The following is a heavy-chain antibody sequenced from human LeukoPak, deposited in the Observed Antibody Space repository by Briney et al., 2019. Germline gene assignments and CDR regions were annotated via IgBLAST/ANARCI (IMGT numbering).Heavy chain of an antibody. Sequence: SETLSLTCTVSVDSVIRGGYYWSWLRQPPGKRLEWIGYVFNSEGTNYSPSLRSRVTISADTSKNQFSLKLTSVTAADTAIYYCARGSNYFDYWGQGILVTVSS. CDR1: VDSVIRGGYY. J-gene: IGHJ4*02. CDR3: ARGSNYFDY. V-gene: IGHV4-61*08. CDR2: VFNSEGT. D-gene: IGHD6-6*01.